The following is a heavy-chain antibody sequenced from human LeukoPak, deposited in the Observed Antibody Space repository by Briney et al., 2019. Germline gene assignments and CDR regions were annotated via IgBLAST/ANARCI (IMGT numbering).Heavy chain of an antibody. CDR3: ARLPAYCSSTSCYYDY. V-gene: IGHV3-21*01. Sequence: NPGGSLRLSCAASGFTVSSSYMNWVRQAPGKGLEWVSAISGSGGSTYYADSVKGRFTISRDNAKNSLFLQMNSLRAEDTAVYYCARLPAYCSSTSCYYDYWGQGTLVTVSS. J-gene: IGHJ4*02. CDR2: ISGSGGST. D-gene: IGHD2-2*01. CDR1: GFTVSSSY.